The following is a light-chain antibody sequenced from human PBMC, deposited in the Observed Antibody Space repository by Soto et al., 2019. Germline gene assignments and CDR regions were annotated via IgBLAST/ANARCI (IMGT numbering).Light chain of an antibody. CDR1: QSLDNW. J-gene: IGKJ2*01. V-gene: IGKV1-12*01. CDR2: DAY. Sequence: DIQMTQSPSSVSASVGDKVTISCRASQSLDNWLAWYQQKPGNAPRLLIYDAYTLENGVPARFSGSGSGSDFTLTISSLEPEDFATYYCQQYKSFPYTFGQGTKVEI. CDR3: QQYKSFPYT.